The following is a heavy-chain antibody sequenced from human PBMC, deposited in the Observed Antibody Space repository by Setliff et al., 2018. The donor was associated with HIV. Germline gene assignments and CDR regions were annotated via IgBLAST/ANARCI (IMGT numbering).Heavy chain of an antibody. V-gene: IGHV3-30*07. Sequence: SLRLSCAASGFTFSSYAMHWVRQAPGKGLEWVAVISYDGSNKYYADSVKGRFTISRDNSKNTLYLQMNSLRAEDTAVYYCAKDGYSDYLNSYFDYWGQGTLVTVSS. CDR1: GFTFSSYA. CDR2: ISYDGSNK. CDR3: AKDGYSDYLNSYFDY. D-gene: IGHD4-17*01. J-gene: IGHJ4*02.